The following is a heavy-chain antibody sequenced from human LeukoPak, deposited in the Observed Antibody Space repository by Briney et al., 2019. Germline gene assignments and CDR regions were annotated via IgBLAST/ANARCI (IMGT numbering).Heavy chain of an antibody. CDR1: GGSISGSSYY. Sequence: PSESLSLTCTVSGGSISGSSYYWGWIRQPPGKGLEWIGSIYYSGSTYYNPSLKSRVTISVDTSKNQFSLKLSSVTAADTAVYYCASHDSCSGWYGEMFDYRGQGTLVTVSS. CDR2: IYYSGST. J-gene: IGHJ4*02. V-gene: IGHV4-39*01. CDR3: ASHDSCSGWYGEMFDY. D-gene: IGHD6-19*01.